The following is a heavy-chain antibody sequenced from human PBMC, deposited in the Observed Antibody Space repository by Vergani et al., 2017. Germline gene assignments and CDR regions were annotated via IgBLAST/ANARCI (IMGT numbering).Heavy chain of an antibody. J-gene: IGHJ6*03. CDR3: ARVYCRGMSCAGTDYFYHIDV. V-gene: IGHV5-51*03. Sequence: EVQLEQSGAAVKKPGESQEISCKGSGYSFSRNWIAWVRERPGQGLEWMGMIYPGNSETRNNPSFRGQVTMSVDKSISTAYLQWSSLKASDSAMYYCARVYCRGMSCAGTDYFYHIDVWGKGTTVTVS. CDR1: GYSFSRNW. CDR2: IYPGNSET. D-gene: IGHD3/OR15-3a*01.